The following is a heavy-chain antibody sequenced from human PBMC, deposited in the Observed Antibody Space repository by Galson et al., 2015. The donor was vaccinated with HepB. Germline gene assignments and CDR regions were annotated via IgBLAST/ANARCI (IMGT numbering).Heavy chain of an antibody. V-gene: IGHV6-1*01. J-gene: IGHJ4*02. CDR1: GDSVSSNSTA. CDR2: TYYRSKWYI. Sequence: CAISGDSVSSNSTAWNWIRQSPSRGLEWLGRTYYRSKWYIDYSVSVKSRITINPDTSKNQFSLQLNSVTPEDTAVYYCARGPGLKFDYWGQGTLVTVSS. CDR3: ARGPGLKFDY. D-gene: IGHD1-14*01.